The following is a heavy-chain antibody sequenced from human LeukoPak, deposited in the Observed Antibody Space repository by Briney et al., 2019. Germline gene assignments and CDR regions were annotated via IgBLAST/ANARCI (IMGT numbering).Heavy chain of an antibody. J-gene: IGHJ4*01. CDR2: IRQDGSEK. D-gene: IGHD6-13*01. Sequence: GGSLRLSCEVSAFTFTDYSMNWVRQAPGKGPEWVASIRQDGSEKTYVDSVKGRFTISRDNTKNSLSLQLNGLRAEDTAVYYCARDGTAAGLYFDLWGQGTLVTVSS. V-gene: IGHV3-7*01. CDR1: AFTFTDYS. CDR3: ARDGTAAGLYFDL.